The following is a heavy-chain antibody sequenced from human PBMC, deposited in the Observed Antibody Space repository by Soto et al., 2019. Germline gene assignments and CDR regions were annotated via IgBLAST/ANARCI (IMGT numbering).Heavy chain of an antibody. D-gene: IGHD3-10*01. Sequence: QVQLVQSGAEVKKPGSSVKVSCNTSGGTFSSYTISWVRQSPGQGLEWMGRIIPILGIANYAQKFQGRVTITADKSTSTAYMELSSLKSEDTAVYDCARDRGDDYNSYWYFDLWGRGTLVTVSS. J-gene: IGHJ2*01. CDR3: ARDRGDDYNSYWYFDL. CDR1: GGTFSSYT. V-gene: IGHV1-69*08. CDR2: IIPILGIA.